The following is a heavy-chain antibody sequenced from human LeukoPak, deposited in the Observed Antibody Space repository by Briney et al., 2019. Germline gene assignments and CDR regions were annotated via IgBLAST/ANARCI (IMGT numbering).Heavy chain of an antibody. V-gene: IGHV3-30*02. J-gene: IGHJ6*03. D-gene: IGHD3-3*01. CDR3: ARGRFWSPTPYYYYMDV. CDR1: GFTFSNYA. Sequence: GGSLRLSCATSGFTFSNYAMHWVRQTPGKGLDWVAFIRYDGSTEYYADSVKGRFSISRDNSKNTMYLQMNSLTAEDTAVYYCARGRFWSPTPYYYYMDVWGKGTTVTVSS. CDR2: IRYDGSTE.